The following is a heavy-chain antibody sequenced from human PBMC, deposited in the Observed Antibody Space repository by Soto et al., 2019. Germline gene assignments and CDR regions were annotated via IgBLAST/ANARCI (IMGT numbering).Heavy chain of an antibody. Sequence: QVQLVQSGAEVKKPGASVKVSCKASGYTFTIYYMHWVRQAPGQGLEWMGIINPSGGSTSYAQMFQGRVTMTRDTSTSTVYMELSSLSSEDTAIYYCARSRDRFDYWGQGTLVTVSS. CDR1: GYTFTIYY. J-gene: IGHJ4*02. CDR2: INPSGGST. V-gene: IGHV1-46*01. CDR3: ARSRDRFDY.